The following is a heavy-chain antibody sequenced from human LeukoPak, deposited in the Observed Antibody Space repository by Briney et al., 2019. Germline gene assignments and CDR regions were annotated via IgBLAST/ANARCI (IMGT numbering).Heavy chain of an antibody. Sequence: SETLSLTCTVSGGSISSYYWTWIRQSPGKGLEWIGHIYYTGTTNYSPSLKSRVTISVDRSKNLFSLGLKSLTSADTAVYYCARAGPWQIDPWGQGILVTVSS. CDR3: ARAGPWQIDP. D-gene: IGHD3-10*01. CDR2: IYYTGTT. V-gene: IGHV4-59*01. CDR1: GGSISSYY. J-gene: IGHJ5*02.